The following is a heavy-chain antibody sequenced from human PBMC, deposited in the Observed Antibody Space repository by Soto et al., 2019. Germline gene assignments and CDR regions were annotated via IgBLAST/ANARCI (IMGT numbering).Heavy chain of an antibody. Sequence: ASVQVSSKASGYTFTGHYMHWVRQAPGQGRERMGIINPSGDSRNYAQKSQCRVTITRDTSTSTVCMDLSSLRDEETAGYYCARDNRQKYGTTAANSWLHPWGEGTPVTVPS. V-gene: IGHV1-46*01. CDR3: ARDNRQKYGTTAANSWLHP. J-gene: IGHJ5*02. CDR2: INPSGDSR. CDR1: GYTFTGHY. D-gene: IGHD2-15*01.